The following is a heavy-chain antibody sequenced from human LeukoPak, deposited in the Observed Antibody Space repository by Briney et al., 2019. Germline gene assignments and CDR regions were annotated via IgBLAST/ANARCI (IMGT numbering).Heavy chain of an antibody. Sequence: SETLSLTCSISGGSISSSNYYWGWIRQHPGKGLEWIGYIYYSGSTYYNPSLKSRVTISVDTSKNQFSLKLSSVTAADTAVYYCARGRSGSYFDYWGQGTLVTVSS. J-gene: IGHJ4*02. CDR2: IYYSGST. D-gene: IGHD1-26*01. CDR1: GGSISSSNYY. V-gene: IGHV4-31*03. CDR3: ARGRSGSYFDY.